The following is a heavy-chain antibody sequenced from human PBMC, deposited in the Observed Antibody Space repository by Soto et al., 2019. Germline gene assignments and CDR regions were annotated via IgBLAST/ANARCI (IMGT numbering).Heavy chain of an antibody. J-gene: IGHJ5*02. Sequence: GGSLRLSCAASGFTFSSYSMNWVRQAPGKGLEWVSSISSSSSYIYYADSVKGRFTISRDNAKNSLYLQMNSLRAEDPAGYYCASHSSGNWFDPWGQGTLVTVSS. V-gene: IGHV3-21*01. D-gene: IGHD6-19*01. CDR3: ASHSSGNWFDP. CDR2: ISSSSSYI. CDR1: GFTFSSYS.